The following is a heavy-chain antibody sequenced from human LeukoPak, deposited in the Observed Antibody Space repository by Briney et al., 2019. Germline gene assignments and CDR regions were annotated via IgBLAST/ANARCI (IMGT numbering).Heavy chain of an antibody. Sequence: GGSLRLSCAASGFTFSSYAMSWFRQAPGKGLEWVGFIRSKAYGGTTEYAASVKGRFTISRDDSKSIAYLQMNSLKTEDTAVYYCTRDGADILTGYYDYWGQGTLVTVSS. V-gene: IGHV3-49*03. D-gene: IGHD3-9*01. J-gene: IGHJ4*02. CDR1: GFTFSSYA. CDR2: IRSKAYGGTT. CDR3: TRDGADILTGYYDY.